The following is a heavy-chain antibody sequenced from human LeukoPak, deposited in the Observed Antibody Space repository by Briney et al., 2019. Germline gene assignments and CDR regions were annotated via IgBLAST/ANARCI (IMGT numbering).Heavy chain of an antibody. D-gene: IGHD3-16*01. J-gene: IGHJ6*04. CDR3: AVALGYYYGMDV. CDR2: IIPIFGTA. Sequence: EASVNVSCKASGGTFSSYAISWVRQAPGQGLEWMGGIIPIFGTANYAQMFQGRVTITADESTSTAYMELSSLRSEDTAVYYCAVALGYYYGMDVWGKGTTVTVSS. V-gene: IGHV1-69*13. CDR1: GGTFSSYA.